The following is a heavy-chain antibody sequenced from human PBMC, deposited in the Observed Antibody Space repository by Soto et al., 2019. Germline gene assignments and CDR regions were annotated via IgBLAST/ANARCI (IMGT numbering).Heavy chain of an antibody. Sequence: QVQLVQSGAEVKKPGASVKVSCKASGYTFTSYGISWVRQAPGQGLEWMGWFSAYNGNTNYAQKLQGRVTMTTDTSTSTAYMELRSLRSDDTAVYYCARFVVTANDYYYGMDVWGQGTTVTVSS. V-gene: IGHV1-18*04. CDR1: GYTFTSYG. J-gene: IGHJ6*02. CDR2: FSAYNGNT. CDR3: ARFVVTANDYYYGMDV. D-gene: IGHD2-21*02.